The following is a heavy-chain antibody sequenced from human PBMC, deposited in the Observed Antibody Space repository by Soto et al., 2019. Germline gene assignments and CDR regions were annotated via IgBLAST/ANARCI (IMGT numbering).Heavy chain of an antibody. J-gene: IGHJ5*02. D-gene: IGHD4-17*01. CDR1: RFIFSRYA. Sequence: QVQLVESGGGVVQPGRSLRLSCAACRFIFSRYAKQWVRQAPGKGLEWVALISDDGSTKYYADSVKGRFTISRDNSKNPLYLQMNSLSAEDPAVYYCTRADLTVTLSVFDPWGQGTLVTVSS. CDR3: TRADLTVTLSVFDP. CDR2: ISDDGSTK. V-gene: IGHV3-30-3*01.